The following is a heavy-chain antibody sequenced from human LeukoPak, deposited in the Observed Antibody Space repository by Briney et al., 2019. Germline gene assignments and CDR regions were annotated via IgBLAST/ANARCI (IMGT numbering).Heavy chain of an antibody. J-gene: IGHJ6*04. Sequence: GASVKVSCKASGGTFSSYAISWVRQAPGQGLEWMGGIIPIFGTANYAQKFQGRVTITVDKSTSTAYMELSSLRSEDTAVYYCARDRYYYGSGSYWGGSSYYYGMDVWGKGTTVTVSS. CDR3: ARDRYYYGSGSYWGGSSYYYGMDV. D-gene: IGHD3-10*01. CDR1: GGTFSSYA. CDR2: IIPIFGTA. V-gene: IGHV1-69*06.